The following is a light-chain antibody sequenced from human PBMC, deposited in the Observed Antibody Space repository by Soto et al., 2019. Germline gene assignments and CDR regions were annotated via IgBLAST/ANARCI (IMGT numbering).Light chain of an antibody. CDR1: SSNIGRNY. V-gene: IGLV1-51*01. CDR3: GTWDSSLSDAVV. CDR2: DND. Sequence: QSVLTQPPSVSAASGQKVTISCSGTSSNIGRNYVAWYQQLPGTAPKLLIYDNDKRPSGIPDRFSGSKSGTSATLGITGLQTGDEADYYCGTWDSSLSDAVVFGEGTKLTVL. J-gene: IGLJ2*01.